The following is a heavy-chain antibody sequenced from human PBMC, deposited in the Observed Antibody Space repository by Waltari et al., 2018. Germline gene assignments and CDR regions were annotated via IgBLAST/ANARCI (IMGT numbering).Heavy chain of an antibody. J-gene: IGHJ2*01. CDR1: GGSISSSSYY. CDR2: IYYSGST. V-gene: IGHV4-39*01. Sequence: QLQLQESGPGLVKPSETLSLTCTVSGGSISSSSYYWGWIRQPPGKGLEWIGSIYYSGSTYYNPSLKSRVTISVDTSKNQFSLKLSSVTAADTAVYYCARPVAGDWYFDLWGRGTLVTVSS. CDR3: ARPVAGDWYFDL. D-gene: IGHD7-27*01.